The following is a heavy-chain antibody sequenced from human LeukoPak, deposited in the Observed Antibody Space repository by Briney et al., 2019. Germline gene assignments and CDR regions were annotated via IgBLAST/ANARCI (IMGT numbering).Heavy chain of an antibody. CDR1: GGSISSSSYY. Sequence: SETLSLTCTVSGGSISSSSYYWGWIRQPPGKGLEWIGSIYHSGSTYYNPSLKSRVTISVDTSKNQVSLKLSSVTAADTAVYYCARTTLYYYDSSGFVDAFDIWGQGTMVTVSS. CDR3: ARTTLYYYDSSGFVDAFDI. D-gene: IGHD3-22*01. V-gene: IGHV4-39*07. J-gene: IGHJ3*02. CDR2: IYHSGST.